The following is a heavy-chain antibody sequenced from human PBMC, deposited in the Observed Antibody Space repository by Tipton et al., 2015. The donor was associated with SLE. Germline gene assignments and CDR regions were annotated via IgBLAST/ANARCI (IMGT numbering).Heavy chain of an antibody. CDR3: TRNSDGRRAFEV. V-gene: IGHV4-59*11. Sequence: TLSLTCAISGGLIDDHYWCWVRLPPGNGMEWIANIQNSGRANYNPSLGNRVTISVDTSRNQFSLQVRSVTPADTALYYCTRNSDGRRAFEVWGQGKMVTVSS. CDR1: GGLIDDHY. J-gene: IGHJ3*01. CDR2: IQNSGRA. D-gene: IGHD1-14*01.